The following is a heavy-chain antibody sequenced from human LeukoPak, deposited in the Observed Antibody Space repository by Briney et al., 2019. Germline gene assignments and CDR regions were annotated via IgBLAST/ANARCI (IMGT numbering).Heavy chain of an antibody. D-gene: IGHD3-10*01. CDR1: GYTFTTYS. CDR3: ARDLIVYGSGSYFDY. Sequence: GASVKVSCKASGYTFTTYSIHWVRQAPGQGLEWMAWINVGNGNTKYSQKFQGRVTITTDTSASIAYMELSSLRSEDTAAYSCARDLIVYGSGSYFDYWGQGTLVTVSS. CDR2: INVGNGNT. J-gene: IGHJ4*02. V-gene: IGHV1-3*01.